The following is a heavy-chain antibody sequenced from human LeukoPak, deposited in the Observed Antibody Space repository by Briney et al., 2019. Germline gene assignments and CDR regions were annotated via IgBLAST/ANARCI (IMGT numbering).Heavy chain of an antibody. CDR1: GGSISSGGYY. J-gene: IGHJ6*02. CDR2: IYYSGST. CDR3: ARAEYSSGWYDPPGYYYYYGMDV. D-gene: IGHD6-19*01. V-gene: IGHV4-31*03. Sequence: SETLSLTCTVSGGSISSGGYYWSWIRQHPGKGLEWIGYIYYSGSTYYNPSLKSRVTISVDTSKNQFSLKLSSVTAADTAVYYCARAEYSSGWYDPPGYYYYYGMDVWGQGTTVTVSS.